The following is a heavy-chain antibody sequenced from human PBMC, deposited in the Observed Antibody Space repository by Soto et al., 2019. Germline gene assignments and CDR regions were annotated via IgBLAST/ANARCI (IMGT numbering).Heavy chain of an antibody. CDR2: IDHSGIT. D-gene: IGHD1-26*01. CDR3: ARGVSVTLAVQGGAPDKNYFDS. V-gene: IGHV4-34*04. CDR1: GGSFSGFY. J-gene: IGHJ4*02. Sequence: PSETLSLTCAVSGGSFSGFYWSWIRQSSGKGLEWIGEIDHSGITNHNTALKSRATMSVDTSKNQFSLKLRSVTAADTAVYYCARGVSVTLAVQGGAPDKNYFDSWSQGTLVTVLL.